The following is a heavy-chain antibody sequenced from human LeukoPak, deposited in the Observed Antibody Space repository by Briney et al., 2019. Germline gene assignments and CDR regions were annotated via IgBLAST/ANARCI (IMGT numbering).Heavy chain of an antibody. CDR3: ARDRDSSGCFDY. CDR1: GFTFSSYA. V-gene: IGHV3-30*04. CDR2: ISYDGSNK. Sequence: PGGSLRLSCAASGFTFSSYAMHWVRQAPGKGLEWVAVISYDGSNKYYADSVKGRFTISRDNSKNTLYLQMNSLRAEDTAVYYCARDRDSSGCFDYWGQGTLVTVSS. J-gene: IGHJ4*02. D-gene: IGHD3-22*01.